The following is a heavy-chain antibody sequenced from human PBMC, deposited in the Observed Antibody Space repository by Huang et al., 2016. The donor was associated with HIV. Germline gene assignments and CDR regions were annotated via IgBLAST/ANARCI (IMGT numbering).Heavy chain of an antibody. CDR1: GFIFDNFG. D-gene: IGHD5-12*01. Sequence: QVQLVESGGGVVQPGGSLRLSCGASGFIFDNFGMHWVRQAPGKGLEWLAVIRSDGSNEYNGESVKGRFSISRDNFENMVYLQMNSLGDGDTAIYYCARAVDGFNSKGFYMDVWGKGTAVIVSS. CDR2: IRSDGSNE. V-gene: IGHV3-30*02. J-gene: IGHJ6*03. CDR3: ARAVDGFNSKGFYMDV.